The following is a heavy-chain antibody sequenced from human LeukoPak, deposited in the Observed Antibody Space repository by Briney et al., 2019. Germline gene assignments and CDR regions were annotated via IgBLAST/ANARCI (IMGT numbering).Heavy chain of an antibody. V-gene: IGHV3-7*01. Sequence: GGSLRLSCAASGFTFNNYNMNWVRQAPGKGLEWVANIKQDGREKYYVDSVKGRFTISRDNAKNSLYLQMNSLRAEDTAVYYCARDGDYNLPLGYWGQGTLVTVSS. CDR2: IKQDGREK. J-gene: IGHJ4*02. CDR1: GFTFNNYN. CDR3: ARDGDYNLPLGY. D-gene: IGHD4-17*01.